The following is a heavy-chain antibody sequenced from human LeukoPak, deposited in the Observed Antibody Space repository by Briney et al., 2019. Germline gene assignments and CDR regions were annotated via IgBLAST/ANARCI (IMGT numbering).Heavy chain of an antibody. V-gene: IGHV3-9*03. J-gene: IGHJ6*02. Sequence: GGSLRLSCAASGFTFDDYAMHWVRQAPGKGLEWVSGISWISGSIGYADSVKGRFTISRDNAKNSLYLQMNSLRAEDMALYYCARDGAVAVTYYYYYGMDVWGQGTTVTVSS. CDR1: GFTFDDYA. D-gene: IGHD6-19*01. CDR3: ARDGAVAVTYYYYYGMDV. CDR2: ISWISGSI.